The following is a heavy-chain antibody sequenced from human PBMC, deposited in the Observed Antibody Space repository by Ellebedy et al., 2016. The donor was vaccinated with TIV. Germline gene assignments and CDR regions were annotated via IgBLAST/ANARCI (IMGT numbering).Heavy chain of an antibody. CDR2: INSDGSST. V-gene: IGHV3-74*01. J-gene: IGHJ3*02. CDR3: AREDGNSVAFDI. D-gene: IGHD4-23*01. Sequence: GGSLRLSXAASGFTSSSYWMHWVRQAPGKGLVWVSRINSDGSSTSYADSVKGRFTISRDNAKNTLYLQMNSLRAEDTAVYYCAREDGNSVAFDIWGQGTMVTVSS. CDR1: GFTSSSYW.